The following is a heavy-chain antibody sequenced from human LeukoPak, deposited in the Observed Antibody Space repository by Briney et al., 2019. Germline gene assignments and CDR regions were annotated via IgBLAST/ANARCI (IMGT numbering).Heavy chain of an antibody. CDR2: IYPGETA. CDR3: AGYHQWFLNDL. D-gene: IGHD2-8*01. V-gene: IGHV4-34*01. J-gene: IGHJ4*02. Sequence: PSETLSLTCGVSDGSFSNYYWSWFRQSPGEGLEWIAEIYPGETAKYNPSLWSRVTISADTSKSQCSLTLTSVTAADTAVYYCAGYHQWFLNDLWGQGTQVTVSS. CDR1: DGSFSNYY.